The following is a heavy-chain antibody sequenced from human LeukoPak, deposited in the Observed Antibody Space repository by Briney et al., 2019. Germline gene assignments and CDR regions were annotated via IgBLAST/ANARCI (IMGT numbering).Heavy chain of an antibody. Sequence: YDGSNKYYADSVKGRFSISRDNSKNTLCLQMNSLRPEDTAVFYCARDHGAFYPSSTWFDYWGQGTLVTVSS. D-gene: IGHD2-2*01. J-gene: IGHJ4*02. V-gene: IGHV3-30-3*01. CDR2: YDGSNK. CDR3: ARDHGAFYPSSTWFDY.